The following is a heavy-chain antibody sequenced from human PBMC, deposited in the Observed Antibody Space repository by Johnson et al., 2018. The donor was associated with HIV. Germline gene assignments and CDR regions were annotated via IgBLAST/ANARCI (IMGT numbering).Heavy chain of an antibody. CDR2: ISYDGSNK. D-gene: IGHD3-16*01. CDR3: AREFGDLRAFDI. CDR1: GFTFSSYA. J-gene: IGHJ3*02. V-gene: IGHV3-30*14. Sequence: QVQLVESGGGLVKPGGSLRLSCAASGFTFSSYALHWVRQAPGKGLEWVAVISYDGSNKYYADSVKGRFTISRDNSKNTLYLQMNSLRAEDTAVYYCAREFGDLRAFDIWGQGTMVTVSS.